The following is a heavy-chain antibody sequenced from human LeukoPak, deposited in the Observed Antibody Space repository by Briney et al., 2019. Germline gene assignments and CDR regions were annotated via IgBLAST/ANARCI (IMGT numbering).Heavy chain of an antibody. CDR3: AKDGDSYDSSGAFDY. J-gene: IGHJ4*02. D-gene: IGHD3-22*01. V-gene: IGHV3-33*03. Sequence: GGSLRLSCAASGFSFSSHAMHWVRQAPGKGLEGVAVVWFDGSSTSYGDSVRGRFNISRDDSKNTVFLQMNSLRAEDTAVYYCAKDGDSYDSSGAFDYWGQGTLVTVSS. CDR1: GFSFSSHA. CDR2: VWFDGSST.